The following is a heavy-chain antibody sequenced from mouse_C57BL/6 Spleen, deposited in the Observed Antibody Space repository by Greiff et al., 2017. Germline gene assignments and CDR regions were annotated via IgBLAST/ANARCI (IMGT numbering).Heavy chain of an antibody. J-gene: IGHJ4*01. V-gene: IGHV1-55*01. Sequence: QVHVKQPGAELVKPGASVKMSCKASGYTFTSYWITWVKQRPGQGLEWIGDIYPGSGSTNYNEKFKSKATLTVDTSSSTAYMQLSSLTSEDSAVYYCARLTTAQATGPCAMDYWGQGTSVTVSS. CDR1: GYTFTSYW. CDR2: IYPGSGST. CDR3: ARLTTAQATGPCAMDY. D-gene: IGHD3-2*02.